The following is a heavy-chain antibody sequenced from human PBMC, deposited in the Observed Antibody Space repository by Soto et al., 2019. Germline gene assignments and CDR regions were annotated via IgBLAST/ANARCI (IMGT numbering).Heavy chain of an antibody. CDR2: IVVGSGNT. J-gene: IGHJ4*02. D-gene: IGHD4-17*01. CDR3: AKDMKWGGMTTIHYFDS. Sequence: SVKVSCKASGFTFTSSAVQWVRQARGQRLEWIGWIVVGSGNTNCAQKFQERVTITRDMSTSTAYMELSSLRPDDTALYYCAKDMKWGGMTTIHYFDSWGQGTLVTVSS. V-gene: IGHV1-58*01. CDR1: GFTFTSSA.